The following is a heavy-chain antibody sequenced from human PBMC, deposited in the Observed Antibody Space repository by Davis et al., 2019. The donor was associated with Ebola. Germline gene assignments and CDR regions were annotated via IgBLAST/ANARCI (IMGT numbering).Heavy chain of an antibody. V-gene: IGHV4-34*01. CDR3: ARHFGYTYGYYFDN. Sequence: SETLSLTCAVYGGSFSGYYWSWIRQPSGKGLEWIGEINRSGSTNYNPSLKSRVTLSVDTSKNHFSLKLSSVTAADTAVYYCARHFGYTYGYYFDNWGQGTLVTVSS. D-gene: IGHD5-18*01. J-gene: IGHJ4*02. CDR1: GGSFSGYY. CDR2: INRSGST.